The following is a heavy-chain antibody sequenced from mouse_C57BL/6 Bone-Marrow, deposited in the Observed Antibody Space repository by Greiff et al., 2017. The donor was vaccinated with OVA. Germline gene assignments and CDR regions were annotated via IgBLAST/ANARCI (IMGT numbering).Heavy chain of an antibody. D-gene: IGHD1-1*01. J-gene: IGHJ1*03. CDR1: GYTFTSYG. V-gene: IGHV1-81*01. CDR3: ARSDYYGFIDV. CDR2: IHPRSGNT. Sequence: QVQLQQSGAELARPGASVKLSCKASGYTFTSYGISWVKQRTGQGLEWIGEIHPRSGNTYYNEKFKGKATLTADKSSSTAYMELRSLTSEDSAVYFCARSDYYGFIDVWGTGTTVTVSS.